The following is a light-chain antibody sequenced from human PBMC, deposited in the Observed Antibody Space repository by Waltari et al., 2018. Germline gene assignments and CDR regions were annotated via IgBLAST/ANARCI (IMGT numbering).Light chain of an antibody. CDR1: CLRSFY. CDR3: DSRDSSDKPLGV. J-gene: IGLJ1*01. CDR2: GKN. Sequence: SSELTQDPAVSVALGQTVTITCQGDCLRSFYASWYQLKPGQAPVLVIYGKNHRPPGIPDRFSGSNSGNTSSLTITGARAEDEADYYCDSRDSSDKPLGVFGTGTQVTVL. V-gene: IGLV3-19*01.